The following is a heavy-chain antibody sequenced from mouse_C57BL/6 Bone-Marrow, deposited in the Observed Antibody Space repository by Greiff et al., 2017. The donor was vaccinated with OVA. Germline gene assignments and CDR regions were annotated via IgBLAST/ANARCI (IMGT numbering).Heavy chain of an antibody. CDR1: GYSITSGYY. V-gene: IGHV3-6*01. Sequence: EVQLVESGPGLVKPSQSLSLTCSVTGYSITSGYYWNWIRQFPGNKLEWMGYISYDGSNNYNPSLKNRISITRDTSKNQFFLKLNSVTTEDTATYYCARVNDYDVSWFAYWGQGTLVTVSA. CDR3: ARVNDYDVSWFAY. CDR2: ISYDGSN. J-gene: IGHJ3*01. D-gene: IGHD2-4*01.